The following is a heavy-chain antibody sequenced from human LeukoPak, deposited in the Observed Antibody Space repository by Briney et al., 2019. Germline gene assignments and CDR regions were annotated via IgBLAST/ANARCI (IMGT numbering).Heavy chain of an antibody. J-gene: IGHJ5*02. CDR3: ARGNHYYGSGSYRADWFDL. D-gene: IGHD3-10*01. Sequence: SETLSLSCAVSGGSFSGYYWSWIRQPPGKGLEWIGEINHSGSTNYSPYIKSRVTISVDTSKNQFSLKLSSVTAADTAVYYCARGNHYYGSGSYRADWFDLWGQGTLVTVSS. V-gene: IGHV4-34*01. CDR1: GGSFSGYY. CDR2: INHSGST.